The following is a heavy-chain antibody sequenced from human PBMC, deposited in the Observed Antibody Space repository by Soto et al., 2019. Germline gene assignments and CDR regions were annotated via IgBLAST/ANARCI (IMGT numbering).Heavy chain of an antibody. CDR3: ARSLSELLDP. J-gene: IGHJ5*02. CDR2: IYHSGST. D-gene: IGHD1-7*01. Sequence: QLQLQESGSGLVKPSQTLSLTCAVSGGSISSGGYSWSWIRQPPGKGLEWIGYIYHSGSTYYNPSRKSRVTISVDRSKNQFSLKLSSVTAADTAVYYCARSLSELLDPWGQGTLVTVSS. V-gene: IGHV4-30-2*01. CDR1: GGSISSGGYS.